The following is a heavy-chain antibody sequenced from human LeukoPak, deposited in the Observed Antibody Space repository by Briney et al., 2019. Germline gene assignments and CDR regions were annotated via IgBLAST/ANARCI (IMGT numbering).Heavy chain of an antibody. CDR1: GGSISSGGYY. D-gene: IGHD2-21*02. Sequence: PSQTLSLTCTVSGGSISSGGYYWSWIRQHPGKGLGWIGYIYYSGSTYYNPSLKSRATISVDTSKNQFSLKLSSVTAAGTAVYYCARAPCGGDCYSSGWFDPWGQGTLVTVSS. CDR3: ARAPCGGDCYSSGWFDP. V-gene: IGHV4-31*03. CDR2: IYYSGST. J-gene: IGHJ5*02.